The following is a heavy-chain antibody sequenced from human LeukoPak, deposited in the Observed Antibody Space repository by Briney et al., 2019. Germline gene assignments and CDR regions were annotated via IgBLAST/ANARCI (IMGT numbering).Heavy chain of an antibody. J-gene: IGHJ4*02. D-gene: IGHD3-22*01. CDR1: GFTFSSYA. V-gene: IGHV3-23*01. CDR2: ISGSGST. CDR3: AKDRIDYYDSSGYYYALFGY. Sequence: PGGSLRLSCAASGFTFSSYAMSWVRQAPGKGLESVSAISGSGSTYYADSVKGRFTISRDNSKNTLYLQMNSLRAEDTAVYYCAKDRIDYYDSSGYYYALFGYWGQGTLVTVSS.